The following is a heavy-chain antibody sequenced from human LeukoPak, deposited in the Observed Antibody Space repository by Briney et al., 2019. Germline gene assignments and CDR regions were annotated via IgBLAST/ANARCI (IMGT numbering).Heavy chain of an antibody. CDR1: GFTFSSYS. J-gene: IGHJ5*02. V-gene: IGHV3-21*01. Sequence: GGSLRLSCAASGFTFSSYSMNWVRQAPGKGLEWVSSISSSSSYIYYAGSVKGRFTISRDNAKNSLYLQMNSLRAEDTAVYYCARDWSRYWFDPWGQGTLVTVSS. CDR2: ISSSSSYI. CDR3: ARDWSRYWFDP.